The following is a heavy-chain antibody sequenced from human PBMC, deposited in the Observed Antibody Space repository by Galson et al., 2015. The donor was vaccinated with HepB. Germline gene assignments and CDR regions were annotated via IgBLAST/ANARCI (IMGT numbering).Heavy chain of an antibody. CDR1: GYSFINYW. D-gene: IGHD5-12*01. CDR3: ARQGYAAPFDY. V-gene: IGHV5-51*01. Sequence: GAEVKRPGESLKISCEASGYSFINYWIAWVRQMPGKGLEWMGTIYPDDSDTKYSPSFQGQVTISVDKSISTAYLQWSSLKASDTAIYYCARQGYAAPFDYWGQGTLVTVSS. J-gene: IGHJ4*01. CDR2: IYPDDSDT.